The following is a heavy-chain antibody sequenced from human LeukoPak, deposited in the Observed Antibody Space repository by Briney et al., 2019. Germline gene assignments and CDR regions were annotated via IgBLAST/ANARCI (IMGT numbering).Heavy chain of an antibody. CDR2: ISSSGSTI. CDR3: ARDGYSYGYGDY. J-gene: IGHJ4*02. D-gene: IGHD5-18*01. V-gene: IGHV3-48*03. Sequence: GGSLRLSCAASGFTFSSYEMNWVHQAPGKGLEWVSYISSSGSTIYYADSVKGRFTISRDNAKNSLYLQMNSLRAEDTAVYYCARDGYSYGYGDYWGQGTLVTVSS. CDR1: GFTFSSYE.